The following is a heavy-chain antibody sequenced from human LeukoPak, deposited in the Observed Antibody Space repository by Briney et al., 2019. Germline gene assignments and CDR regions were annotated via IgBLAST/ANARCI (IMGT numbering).Heavy chain of an antibody. CDR3: ARPIRVQGSTFPAFDS. Sequence: GGSLRLSCAVSGFSLSNYGMSWVRQAPGKGLQWVSYIYNDNAARYLDSVRGRFTISRDNAKNSLYLRMNSLEDEDTAVYYCARPIRVQGSTFPAFDSWGQGTLVTVSS. D-gene: IGHD2/OR15-2a*01. V-gene: IGHV3-48*02. J-gene: IGHJ4*02. CDR2: IYNDNAAR. CDR1: GFSLSNYG.